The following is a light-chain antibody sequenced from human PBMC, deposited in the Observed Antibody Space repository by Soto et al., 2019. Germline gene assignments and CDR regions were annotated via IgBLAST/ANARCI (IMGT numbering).Light chain of an antibody. V-gene: IGKV3-11*01. CDR2: DAS. J-gene: IGKJ1*01. Sequence: EIVLTQSPATLSLSPGERATLSCRASQSVYTDLAWYQQKPGQAPRLLIYDASKRATGIPARFSGSGSGTDFTLTISSLEPEDFAVYYCQQRTNWPPTWTFGQGTKVEIK. CDR1: QSVYTD. CDR3: QQRTNWPPTWT.